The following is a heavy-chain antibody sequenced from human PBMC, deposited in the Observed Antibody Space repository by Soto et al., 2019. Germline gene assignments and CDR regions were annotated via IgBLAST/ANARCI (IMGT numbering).Heavy chain of an antibody. J-gene: IGHJ4*01. CDR3: GSIMGATRVES. Sequence: LSLTCVVSGFGVRSTYFWGWIRQPPGQGLEWIGSVHHDGNAYYPPSVLGRVTISVDTANNQVSLSLRSVTAEDTATYYCGSIMGATRVESWGQGILVTVSA. CDR2: VHHDGNA. CDR1: GFGVRSTYF. D-gene: IGHD1-26*01. V-gene: IGHV4-38-2*01.